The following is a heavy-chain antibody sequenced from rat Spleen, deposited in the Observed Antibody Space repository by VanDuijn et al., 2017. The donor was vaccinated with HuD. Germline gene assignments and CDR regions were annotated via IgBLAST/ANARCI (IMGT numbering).Heavy chain of an antibody. CDR1: GFSLSSYG. D-gene: IGHD1-9*01. CDR3: ARAHTTGIRDWLAY. CDR2: IWGNGNA. J-gene: IGHJ3*01. V-gene: IGHV2-13*01. Sequence: QVQLKESGPGLVRPSQTLSLTCTVSGFSLSSYGVIWVRQPPGKGLEWMGVIWGNGNANYNSLLKSRLSISRDTSKSQVFLKMNSLQTEDTAIYYCARAHTTGIRDWLAYWGQGTLVTVSS.